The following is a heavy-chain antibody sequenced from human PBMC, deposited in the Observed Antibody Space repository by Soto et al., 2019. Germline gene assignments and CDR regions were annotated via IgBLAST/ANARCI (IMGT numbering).Heavy chain of an antibody. D-gene: IGHD4-4*01. CDR2: IGPYNGNT. Sequence: QVQLVQSGAEVRKPGASVKVSCKTSGYTFINYAFNWVRQAPGQGLEWMGWIGPYNGNTNYAQKFQGRVTMTTHTSTATAYMELRSLISGDTAVYYCARDSDLSNYARDFWGQGTLVTVSS. J-gene: IGHJ4*02. CDR1: GYTFINYA. CDR3: ARDSDLSNYARDF. V-gene: IGHV1-18*01.